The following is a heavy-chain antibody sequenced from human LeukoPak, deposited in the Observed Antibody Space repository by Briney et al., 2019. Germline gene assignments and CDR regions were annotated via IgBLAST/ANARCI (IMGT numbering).Heavy chain of an antibody. V-gene: IGHV3-74*03. CDR3: ARVAVGRYDFHY. CDR1: GFTFSSYW. Sequence: PGGSLRLSCAASGFTFSSYWMHWVRQAPGKGLVWVSRINPDGRTITYADSVVGRITISRDNAKNTLYLQMNSLRDEDTAVYYCARVAVGRYDFHYWGRGTLVTVSS. D-gene: IGHD1-26*01. CDR2: INPDGRTI. J-gene: IGHJ4*01.